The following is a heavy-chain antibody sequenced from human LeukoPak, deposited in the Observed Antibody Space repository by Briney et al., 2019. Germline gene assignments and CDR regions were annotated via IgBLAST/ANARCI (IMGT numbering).Heavy chain of an antibody. D-gene: IGHD3-16*01. J-gene: IGHJ6*02. V-gene: IGHV3-7*01. CDR2: MNQDGSEK. CDR3: ATYTHWVAGDV. Sequence: TRGSLRLSCAASGFTFSDSWMSWVRQAPGKGLEWVANMNQDGSEKDYVDSVKGRFTISRDNARNSLYLQMGSLRAEDTAVYYCATYTHWVAGDVWGQGTTVTVSS. CDR1: GFTFSDSW.